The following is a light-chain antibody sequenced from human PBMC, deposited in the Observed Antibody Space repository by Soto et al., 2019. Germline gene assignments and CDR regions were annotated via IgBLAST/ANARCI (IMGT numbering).Light chain of an antibody. V-gene: IGKV1-39*01. Sequence: DIQMTQSPSSLSASVGDRVTITCRATQSISSYLNWYQQKPGIAPKLLIYAASSLQSGVPSRFSGSGSGTDFTLTISSLQPEDFATYYCQQSYSTSFGGGTKVEIK. CDR2: AAS. J-gene: IGKJ4*01. CDR1: QSISSY. CDR3: QQSYSTS.